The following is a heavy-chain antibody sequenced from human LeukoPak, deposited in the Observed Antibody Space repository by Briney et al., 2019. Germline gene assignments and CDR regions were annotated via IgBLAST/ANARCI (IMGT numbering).Heavy chain of an antibody. CDR1: GFTFSSYW. V-gene: IGHV3-74*01. J-gene: IGHJ4*02. D-gene: IGHD6-6*01. Sequence: PGGSLRLSCAASGFTFSSYWIHWVRQAPGKGLVWVSIINSDGSTTNYADSVKGRFTISRDNAKNTLYLQLNSLRPEDTAVYYCARAYSSWFDYWGQGTLVTVSS. CDR3: ARAYSSWFDY. CDR2: INSDGSTT.